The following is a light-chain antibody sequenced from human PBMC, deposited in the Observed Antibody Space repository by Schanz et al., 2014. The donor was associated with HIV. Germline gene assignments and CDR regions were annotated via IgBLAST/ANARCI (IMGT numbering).Light chain of an antibody. CDR2: GAS. CDR1: QSVSSNF. Sequence: EIVLTQSPGTLSLSLGERATLSCRASQSVSSNFLAWYQQKPNQAPRLLIYGASTRATGIPARFSGSGSGTEFTLTISSLQSDDFAVYYCQQYGSSPFTFGPGTKVDIK. CDR3: QQYGSSPFT. J-gene: IGKJ3*01. V-gene: IGKV3-20*01.